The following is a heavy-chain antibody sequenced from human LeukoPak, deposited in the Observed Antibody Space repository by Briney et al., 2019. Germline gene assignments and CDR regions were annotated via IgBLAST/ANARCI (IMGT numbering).Heavy chain of an antibody. V-gene: IGHV4-59*01. CDR2: IHYSGAT. D-gene: IGHD5-12*01. Sequence: SETLSLTCTVSGGSISTYYWSWIRQPPGKGPEWIGYIHYSGATSYNPSLKSRVAVSVDTSRNRLYLELTSVTAADTAFYYCAREYSAFDFWGQGILVTVS. CDR1: GGSISTYY. CDR3: AREYSAFDF. J-gene: IGHJ4*02.